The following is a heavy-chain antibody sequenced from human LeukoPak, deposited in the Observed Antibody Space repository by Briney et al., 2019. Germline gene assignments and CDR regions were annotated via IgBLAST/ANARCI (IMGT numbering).Heavy chain of an antibody. CDR3: ASLLYSSSSPHFDY. V-gene: IGHV4-34*01. D-gene: IGHD6-6*01. CDR1: GGSFSGYY. CDR2: INHSGST. J-gene: IGHJ4*02. Sequence: SETLSLTCAVYGGSFSGYYWSWIRQPPGKGLEWIGEINHSGSTNYNPSLKSRVTISVDTSKNQFSLKLSSGTAADTAVYYCASLLYSSSSPHFDYWGQGTLVTVSS.